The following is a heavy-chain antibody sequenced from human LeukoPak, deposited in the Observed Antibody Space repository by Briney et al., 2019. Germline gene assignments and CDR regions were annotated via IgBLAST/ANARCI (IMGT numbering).Heavy chain of an antibody. CDR2: ISGSGADI. Sequence: GALRLFWAASGFTFSDYYLSLIRQAPGKGLECLSYISGSGADINYVDSVKGRFTISRDNTKNSLYLQMDNPRAEDTAVYYCARYARVFDYWGQGTLVTVSS. J-gene: IGHJ4*02. CDR1: GFTFSDYY. CDR3: ARYARVFDY. V-gene: IGHV3-11*01.